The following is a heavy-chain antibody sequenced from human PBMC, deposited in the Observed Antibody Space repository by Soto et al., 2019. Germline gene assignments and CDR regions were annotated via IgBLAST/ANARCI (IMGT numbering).Heavy chain of an antibody. J-gene: IGHJ6*02. CDR2: IYYSGST. Sequence: SETLSLTCTVSGGSISSSSYYWGWIRQPPGKGLEWIGSIYYSGSTYYDPSLKSRVTISVDTSKNQFSLKLSSVTAADTAVYYCARDHVGRFSYGEVNFYHYGMDVWGQGTTVTVSS. V-gene: IGHV4-39*02. D-gene: IGHD5-18*01. CDR1: GGSISSSSYY. CDR3: ARDHVGRFSYGEVNFYHYGMDV.